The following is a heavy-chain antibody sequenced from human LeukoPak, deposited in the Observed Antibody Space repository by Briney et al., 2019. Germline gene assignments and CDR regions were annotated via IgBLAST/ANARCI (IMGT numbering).Heavy chain of an antibody. D-gene: IGHD3-10*01. CDR3: ARGITMVRGVIPYFDY. CDR2: INPNSGGT. J-gene: IGHJ4*02. V-gene: IGHV1-2*02. Sequence: ASVKVSCKASGYTFTGYYMHWVRQAPGQGLEWMGWINPNSGGTNYAQKFQGRVTMTRDTSISTAYMELSRLRSDDTAVYYCARGITMVRGVIPYFDYWGQGTLVTVSS. CDR1: GYTFTGYY.